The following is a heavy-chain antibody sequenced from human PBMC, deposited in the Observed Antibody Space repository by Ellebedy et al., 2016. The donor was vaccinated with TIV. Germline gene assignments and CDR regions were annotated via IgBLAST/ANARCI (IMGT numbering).Heavy chain of an antibody. Sequence: GESLKISCAASGFTFSSYSMNWVRQAPGKGLEWVSSISSSSSYIYYADSVKGRFTISRDNAKNSLYLQMNSLRDDDTAVYYCARDPNYYGSGGIGWGQGTLVTVSS. CDR2: ISSSSSYI. CDR1: GFTFSSYS. J-gene: IGHJ4*02. V-gene: IGHV3-21*01. D-gene: IGHD3-10*01. CDR3: ARDPNYYGSGGIG.